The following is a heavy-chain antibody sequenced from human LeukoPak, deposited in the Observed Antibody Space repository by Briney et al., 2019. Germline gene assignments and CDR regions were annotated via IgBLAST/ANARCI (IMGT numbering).Heavy chain of an antibody. D-gene: IGHD1-7*01. Sequence: ASVKVSCKASGYTFTSYGISWVRQAPGQGLEWMGWISAYNGNTNYAQKLQGRVTMTTDTSTSTAYMELRSLRADDMAVYYSATSDWNYRFWGRGPLVTVSS. J-gene: IGHJ4*02. V-gene: IGHV1-18*03. CDR1: GYTFTSYG. CDR3: ATSDWNYRF. CDR2: ISAYNGNT.